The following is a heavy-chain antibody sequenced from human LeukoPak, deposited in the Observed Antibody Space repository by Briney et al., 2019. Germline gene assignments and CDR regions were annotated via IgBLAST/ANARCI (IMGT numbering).Heavy chain of an antibody. CDR1: GFTFSSYS. D-gene: IGHD2-2*01. Sequence: GGSLRLSCAASGFTFSSYSMSWVRQAPGKGLEWVSAISGSGGSTYYADSVKGRFTISRDNSKNTLYLQMNSLRAEDTAVYYWSKDLGDIVVVPAVPFDYWGQGSLVTVSS. CDR2: ISGSGGST. CDR3: SKDLGDIVVVPAVPFDY. V-gene: IGHV3-23*01. J-gene: IGHJ4*02.